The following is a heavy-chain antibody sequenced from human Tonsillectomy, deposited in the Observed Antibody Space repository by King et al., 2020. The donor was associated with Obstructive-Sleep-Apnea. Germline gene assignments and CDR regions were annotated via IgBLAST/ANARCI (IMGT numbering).Heavy chain of an antibody. J-gene: IGHJ4*02. CDR2: IRYDESNK. V-gene: IGHV3-30*02. Sequence: VQLVESGGGVVQPGRSLRLSCAASGFTFSDYGMHWVRQAPGKGLEWVAFIRYDESNKYYVDSVKGRFTISRDNSKNTLYLQMNSLRTEDTAVYYCAKLIGSKLTGGDFDYWGPGTLVTVSS. D-gene: IGHD3-10*01. CDR3: AKLIGSKLTGGDFDY. CDR1: GFTFSDYG.